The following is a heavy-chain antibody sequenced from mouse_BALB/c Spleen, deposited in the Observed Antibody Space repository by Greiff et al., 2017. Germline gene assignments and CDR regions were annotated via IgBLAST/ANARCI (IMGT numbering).Heavy chain of an antibody. CDR1: GDSITSGY. J-gene: IGHJ1*01. D-gene: IGHD4-1*01. Sequence: EVKLVESGPSLVKPSQTLSLTCSVTGDSITSGYWNWIRKFPGNKLEYMGYISYSGSTYYNPSLKSRISITRDTSKNQYYLQLNSVTTEDTATYYCARSGTFNWYFDVWGAGTTVTVSS. CDR3: ARSGTFNWYFDV. CDR2: ISYSGST. V-gene: IGHV3-8*02.